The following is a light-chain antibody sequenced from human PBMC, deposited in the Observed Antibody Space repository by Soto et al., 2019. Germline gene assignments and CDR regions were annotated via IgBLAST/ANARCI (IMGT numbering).Light chain of an antibody. J-gene: IGLJ3*02. CDR1: SSNIGAGYD. Sequence: QSVLTQPPSVSGAPGQRVTMSCTGSSSNIGAGYDVHWFQHLPGTAPKLLIYGNINRLSGVPDRFSGSKSGTSASLAITGLQAEDEADYYCQSYDGSLSAGVFGGGTQLTVL. CDR3: QSYDGSLSAGV. CDR2: GNI. V-gene: IGLV1-40*01.